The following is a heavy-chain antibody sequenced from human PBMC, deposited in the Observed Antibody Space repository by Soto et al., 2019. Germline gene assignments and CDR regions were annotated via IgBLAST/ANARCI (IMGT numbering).Heavy chain of an antibody. CDR1: GFICSSYD. CDR3: AKATATGGGAFDI. Sequence: LRLSCAASGFICSSYDMSWVRQAPGKGLEWVSTILVDGRTFYVDSVKGRFTISRDSSKNTVYLQMNSLTAGDTALYYCAKATATGGGAFDICGQGTMSPSPQ. CDR2: ILVDGRT. V-gene: IGHV3-23*01. J-gene: IGHJ3*02. D-gene: IGHD2-8*02.